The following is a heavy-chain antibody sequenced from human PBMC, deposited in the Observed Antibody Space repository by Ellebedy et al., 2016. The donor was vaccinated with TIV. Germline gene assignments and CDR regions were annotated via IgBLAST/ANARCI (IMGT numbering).Heavy chain of an antibody. V-gene: IGHV3-48*02. Sequence: GESLKISCAASGFSFSNYNMNWVRQAPGKGPEWVSYISSGSSIIYYADSVKGRFTISRDDAKNSLYLQMDSLRDEDTAVYYCARDSGRRRSWDNDYWGQGTLVTVSS. J-gene: IGHJ4*02. CDR3: ARDSGRRRSWDNDY. CDR2: ISSGSSII. CDR1: GFSFSNYN. D-gene: IGHD3-10*01.